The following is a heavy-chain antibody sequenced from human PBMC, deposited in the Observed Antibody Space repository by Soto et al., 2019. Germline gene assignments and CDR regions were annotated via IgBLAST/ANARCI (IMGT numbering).Heavy chain of an antibody. CDR1: EFSFNNYA. Sequence: QVHLVESGGGVVRPGTSLRVSCSASEFSFNNYAVHWVRQAPGEGLEWVALISSDGNNKYYPDSVRGRFTISRDHSNNTVYLQMHSLGVDDTAVYYCATWTLPLSWNWLQSAAGKFDYWGQGTLVTVSS. CDR3: ATWTLPLSWNWLQSAAGKFDY. V-gene: IGHV3-30-3*01. CDR2: ISSDGNNK. D-gene: IGHD5-12*01. J-gene: IGHJ4*02.